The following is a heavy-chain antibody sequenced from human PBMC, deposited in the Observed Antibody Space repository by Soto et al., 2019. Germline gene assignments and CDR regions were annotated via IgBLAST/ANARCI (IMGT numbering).Heavy chain of an antibody. Sequence: GGSLRLSCAASGFTFISYAMSWVLQAPGKGLEWVSAISGSGGSTYYADSVKGRFTISRDNSKNTLYLQMNSLRAEDTAVYYCANIIAVSYPPTDAFYICGQGTLVIVSS. D-gene: IGHD2-15*01. V-gene: IGHV3-23*01. J-gene: IGHJ3*02. CDR2: ISGSGGST. CDR3: ANIIAVSYPPTDAFYI. CDR1: GFTFISYA.